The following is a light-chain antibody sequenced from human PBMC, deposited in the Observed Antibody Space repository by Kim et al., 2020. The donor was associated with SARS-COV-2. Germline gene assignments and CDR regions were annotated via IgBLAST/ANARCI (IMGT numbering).Light chain of an antibody. V-gene: IGKV1-5*01. CDR3: QQYKNAVCT. Sequence: DIQMTQSPSTLSASEGDRVTISCRASQTIGRWLAWYKQKPGKAPKLLISGASYLENGAPSRFSGSGSGTEFTLTISGLQPDDFATYYCQQYKNAVCTFGQGTKLEI. CDR1: QTIGRW. CDR2: GAS. J-gene: IGKJ2*02.